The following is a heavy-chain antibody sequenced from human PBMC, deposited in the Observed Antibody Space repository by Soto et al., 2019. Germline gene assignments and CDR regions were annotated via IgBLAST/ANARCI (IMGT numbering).Heavy chain of an antibody. V-gene: IGHV5-51*01. D-gene: IGHD6-19*01. J-gene: IGHJ6*02. Sequence: PGESLKISCKGSGYSFTSYWIGWVRQMPGKGLEWMGIIYPGDSDTRYSPSFQGQVTISADKSISTAYLQWSSLKASDTAMYYCAKSEHSSGWYSYYYYYYGMDVWGQGTTVTVSS. CDR2: IYPGDSDT. CDR1: GYSFTSYW. CDR3: AKSEHSSGWYSYYYYYYGMDV.